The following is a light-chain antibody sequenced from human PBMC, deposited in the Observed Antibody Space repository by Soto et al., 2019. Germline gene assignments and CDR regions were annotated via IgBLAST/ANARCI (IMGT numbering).Light chain of an antibody. Sequence: QSVLTQPAAVSGSPGQSIPISCAGTNSDIGDYDYVSWYQHHPGKAPRLLIYEVSSRPSGVANRFSASKSGNTASLTISGLQAEDEADYYCTSYTNINYVIFGGGTKLTVL. J-gene: IGLJ2*01. CDR3: TSYTNINYVI. CDR1: NSDIGDYDY. CDR2: EVS. V-gene: IGLV2-14*01.